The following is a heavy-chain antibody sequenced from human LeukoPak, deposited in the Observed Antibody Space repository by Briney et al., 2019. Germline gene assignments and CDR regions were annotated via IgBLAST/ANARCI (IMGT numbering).Heavy chain of an antibody. J-gene: IGHJ4*02. CDR3: ARGARYYDSSGHQPSSDY. CDR1: GGSFSGYY. CDR2: INHSGST. D-gene: IGHD3-22*01. Sequence: SETLSLTCAVYGGSFSGYYWSWIRQPPGKGREWIGEINHSGSTNYNPSLKSRVTILVDTSKNQLSLQVSAMTGADTAVYYCARGARYYDSSGHQPSSDYWGQETLVTLSS. V-gene: IGHV4-34*01.